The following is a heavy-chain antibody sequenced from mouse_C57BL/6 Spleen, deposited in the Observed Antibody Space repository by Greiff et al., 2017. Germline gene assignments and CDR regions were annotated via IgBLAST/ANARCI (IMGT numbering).Heavy chain of an antibody. Sequence: EVQLQQSGPVLVKPGASVKMSCKASGYTFTDYYMNWVKQSHGKSLEWIGVINPYNGGTSYNQKFKGKATLTVDKSSSTAYMELNSLTSEDSAVYYCARSLYGSSGFDYWGQGTTLTVSS. V-gene: IGHV1-19*01. CDR1: GYTFTDYY. J-gene: IGHJ2*01. CDR3: ARSLYGSSGFDY. CDR2: INPYNGGT. D-gene: IGHD1-1*01.